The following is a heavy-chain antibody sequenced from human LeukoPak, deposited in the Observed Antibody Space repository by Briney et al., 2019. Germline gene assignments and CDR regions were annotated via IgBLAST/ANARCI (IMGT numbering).Heavy chain of an antibody. CDR2: INPNSGGT. Sequence: GASVKVSCKASGGTFSSYAISWVRQAPGQGLEWMGWINPNSGGTNYAQKFQGRVTMTRDTSISTAYMELSRLRSDDTAVYYCTSDCSSTSCYSDYWGQGTLVTVSS. D-gene: IGHD2-2*01. CDR3: TSDCSSTSCYSDY. J-gene: IGHJ4*02. V-gene: IGHV1-2*02. CDR1: GGTFSSYA.